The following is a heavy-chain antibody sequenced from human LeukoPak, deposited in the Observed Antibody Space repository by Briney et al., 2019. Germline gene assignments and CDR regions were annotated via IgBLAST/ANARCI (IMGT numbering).Heavy chain of an antibody. J-gene: IGHJ6*02. Sequence: ASVKVSCKASGYTFPSYFMHWVRQAPGQGLEWMGIINPTGGSTTYAQKFQGRVTMTRDTSTSTAYMELSSLRSEDTAVYYCAIYLEWSSYYYYGMDVWGQGTTVTVSS. CDR3: AIYLEWSSYYYYGMDV. V-gene: IGHV1-46*01. D-gene: IGHD3-3*01. CDR2: INPTGGST. CDR1: GYTFPSYF.